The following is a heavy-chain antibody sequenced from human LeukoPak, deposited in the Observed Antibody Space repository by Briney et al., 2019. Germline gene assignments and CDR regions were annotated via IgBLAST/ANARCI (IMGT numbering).Heavy chain of an antibody. J-gene: IGHJ6*02. CDR1: GGSFSGYY. V-gene: IGHV4-34*01. CDR2: INHSGST. Sequence: PSETLSLTCAVYGGSFSGYYWSWIRQPPGKGLEWIGEINHSGSTNYNPSLKSRVTISVDTSKNQFSLKLSSVTAADTAVYYCASGSPYDFWSGYYPSYYYYYYGMDVWGQGTTVTVSS. CDR3: ASGSPYDFWSGYYPSYYYYYYGMDV. D-gene: IGHD3-3*01.